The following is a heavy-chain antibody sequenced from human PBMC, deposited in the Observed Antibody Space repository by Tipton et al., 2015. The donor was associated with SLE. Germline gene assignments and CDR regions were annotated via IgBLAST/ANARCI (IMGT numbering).Heavy chain of an antibody. CDR3: ARHGQWPPYFDY. J-gene: IGHJ4*02. CDR2: IYYSGST. Sequence: TLSLTCTVSGGSISSSSYYWGWIRQPPGKGLEWIGYIYYSGSTNYNPSLKSRVTISVDTSKNQFSLKLSSVTAADTAVYYCARHGQWPPYFDYWGQGTLVTVSS. CDR1: GGSISSSSYY. D-gene: IGHD6-19*01. V-gene: IGHV4-61*05.